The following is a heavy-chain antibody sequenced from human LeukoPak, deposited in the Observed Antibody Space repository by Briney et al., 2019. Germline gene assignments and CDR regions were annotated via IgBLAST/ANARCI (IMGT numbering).Heavy chain of an antibody. Sequence: ASVKVSCKASGYTLTRYGITWVRQAPGQGLEWMGWISAYNGNTNYAHKVQGRVTMTTDTSTSTAYMELRSLSSDDTAVYYCARDNSAISDCSSASCFHFNYWGQGTLVTVSS. CDR3: ARDNSAISDCSSASCFHFNY. V-gene: IGHV1-18*01. D-gene: IGHD2-2*01. CDR2: ISAYNGNT. J-gene: IGHJ4*02. CDR1: GYTLTRYG.